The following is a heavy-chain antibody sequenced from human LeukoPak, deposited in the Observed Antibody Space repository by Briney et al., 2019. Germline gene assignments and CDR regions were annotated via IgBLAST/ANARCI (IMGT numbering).Heavy chain of an antibody. CDR3: ARDAVDTANAV. Sequence: RRSLRLSCAASGFTFSSYAVHWVRQAPGKGLEWVAVISYDGSKKYYADPVKGRFTISRDNSKNTMYLQMNSLRAEDTAVYYCARDAVDTANAVWGQGTTVTVSS. J-gene: IGHJ6*02. CDR1: GFTFSSYA. D-gene: IGHD5-18*01. V-gene: IGHV3-30*04. CDR2: ISYDGSKK.